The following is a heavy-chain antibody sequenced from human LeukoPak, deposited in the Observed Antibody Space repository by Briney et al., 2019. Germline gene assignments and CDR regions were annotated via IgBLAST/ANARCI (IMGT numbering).Heavy chain of an antibody. V-gene: IGHV4-39*01. J-gene: IGHJ4*02. Sequence: SETLSLTCTVSGGSVSSSSYYWGWIRQPPGKGLEWIGSTYYSGTTYYNPSLKSRVTISVDTSKNQFSLKLRSVTAADTAVYYCARHSQYSYGLLYFFDFWGQGTLVTVSS. CDR3: ARHSQYSYGLLYFFDF. CDR2: TYYSGTT. CDR1: GGSVSSSSYY. D-gene: IGHD5-18*01.